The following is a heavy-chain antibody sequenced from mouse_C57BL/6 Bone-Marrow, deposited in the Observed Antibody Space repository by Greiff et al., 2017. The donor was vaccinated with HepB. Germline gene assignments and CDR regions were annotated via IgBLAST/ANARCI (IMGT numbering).Heavy chain of an antibody. V-gene: IGHV1-19*01. CDR1: GYTFTDYY. D-gene: IGHD2-3*01. Sequence: EVQLQQSGPVLVKPGASVKMSCKASGYTFTDYYMNWVKQSHGKSLEWIGVINPYNGGTSYNQKFKGKATLTVDKSSSTAYMELNSLTSEDSAVYYCARFGGYWAYWGQGTLVTVSA. CDR3: ARFGGYWAY. J-gene: IGHJ3*01. CDR2: INPYNGGT.